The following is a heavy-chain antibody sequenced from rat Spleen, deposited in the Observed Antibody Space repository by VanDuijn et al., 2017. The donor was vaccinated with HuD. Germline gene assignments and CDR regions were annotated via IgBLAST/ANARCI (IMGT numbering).Heavy chain of an antibody. V-gene: IGHV5S13*01. CDR1: GFTFSNYG. CDR3: AREGLYNNYFDY. D-gene: IGHD1-10*01. Sequence: EVQLVASGGGLVQPGRSLKLSSTASGFTFSNYGMAWVRQAPTKGLEWVASISTGGGNTYYRDSVKGRFTISRDNAKNTLYLQMDSLRSEDTATYYCAREGLYNNYFDYWGQGIMVTVSS. J-gene: IGHJ2*01. CDR2: ISTGGGNT.